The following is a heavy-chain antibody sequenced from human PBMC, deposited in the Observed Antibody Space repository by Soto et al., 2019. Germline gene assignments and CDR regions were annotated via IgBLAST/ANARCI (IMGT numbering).Heavy chain of an antibody. CDR3: ARDVQDTSMGRHGAFDI. J-gene: IGHJ3*02. V-gene: IGHV3-23*01. Sequence: GGSLRLSCAASGFTFSSYAMSWVRQAPGKGLEWVSAISGSGGSTYYADSVKGRFTISRDNSKNTLYLQMNSMRVEDTAVYYCARDVQDTSMGRHGAFDIWGQGTMVTVSS. CDR2: ISGSGGST. CDR1: GFTFSSYA. D-gene: IGHD5-18*01.